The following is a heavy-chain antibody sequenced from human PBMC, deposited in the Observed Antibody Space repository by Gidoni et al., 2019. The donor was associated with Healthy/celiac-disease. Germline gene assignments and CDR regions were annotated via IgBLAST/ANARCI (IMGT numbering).Heavy chain of an antibody. CDR1: GYTFTSYG. CDR2: ISAYNGNT. V-gene: IGHV1-18*01. D-gene: IGHD3-22*01. J-gene: IGHJ5*02. Sequence: QVQLVQSGAEVKKPGASVKVSCKASGYTFTSYGISWVRQAPGQGLEWMGWISAYNGNTNYAQKLQGRVTMTTDTSTSTAYMELRSLRSDDTAVYYCARSWEDYYDSSGYYGGYWFDPWGQGTLVTVSS. CDR3: ARSWEDYYDSSGYYGGYWFDP.